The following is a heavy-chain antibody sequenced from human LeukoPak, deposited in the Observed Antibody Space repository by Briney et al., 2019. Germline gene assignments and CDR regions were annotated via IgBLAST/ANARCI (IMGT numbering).Heavy chain of an antibody. CDR2: ISGSGGST. V-gene: IGHV3-23*01. J-gene: IGHJ6*02. D-gene: IGHD2-21*01. CDR1: GFTFSSYA. Sequence: PGGSLRLSCAASGFTFSSYAMSWVRQAPGKGLEWVSAISGSGGSTYYADSVKGRFTISRDDSKNTLYLQMNSLRAEDTAVYYCAKYSGVSSYYNGMDVWGQGTTVTVSS. CDR3: AKYSGVSSYYNGMDV.